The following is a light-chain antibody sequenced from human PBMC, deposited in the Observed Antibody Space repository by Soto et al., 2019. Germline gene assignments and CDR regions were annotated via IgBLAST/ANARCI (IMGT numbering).Light chain of an antibody. CDR1: QSVSSNY. Sequence: DIVLTQSPGTLSLSLGAXATLSCRASQSVSSNYLAWYQQKPGQAPRLLIHGASTRATGVPDRFSGSWSGTDFTLTISRLEPEDVAVYHCQQYGSLSWTLGQGTKVDIK. V-gene: IGKV3-20*01. J-gene: IGKJ1*01. CDR3: QQYGSLSWT. CDR2: GAS.